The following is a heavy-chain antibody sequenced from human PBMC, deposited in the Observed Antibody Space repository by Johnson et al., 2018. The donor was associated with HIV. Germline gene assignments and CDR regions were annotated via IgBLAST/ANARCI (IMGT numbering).Heavy chain of an antibody. D-gene: IGHD5-18*01. CDR3: ARDRSWIQLWFDAFDI. CDR1: GFTFNNAW. CDR2: IKQDGSEK. J-gene: IGHJ3*02. V-gene: IGHV3-7*01. Sequence: VQLVESGGGLVKPGGSLRLSCAASGFTFNNAWMSWVRQAPGKGLEWVANIKQDGSEKYYVDSVKGRFTISRDNAKNSLYLQMNSLRAEDTAVYYCARDRSWIQLWFDAFDIWGQGTMVTVSS.